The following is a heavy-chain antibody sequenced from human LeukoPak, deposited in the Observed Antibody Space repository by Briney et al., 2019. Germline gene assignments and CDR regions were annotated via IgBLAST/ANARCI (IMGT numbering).Heavy chain of an antibody. D-gene: IGHD1-1*01. CDR1: GYTFTSYD. V-gene: IGHV1-8*01. CDR3: ARETGTEDVNWFDR. CDR2: MNPNSGNT. J-gene: IGHJ5*02. Sequence: ASVTVSYKASGYTFTSYDINWVRQATGQGREWMGWMNPNSGNTGYAQKFQGRVTMTRNTSISTAYMEPSSLRSEDTAVYYCARETGTEDVNWFDRWGQGTLVTVSS.